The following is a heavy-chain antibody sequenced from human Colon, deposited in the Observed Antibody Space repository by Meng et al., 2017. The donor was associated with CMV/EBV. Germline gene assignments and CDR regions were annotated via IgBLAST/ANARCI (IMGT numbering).Heavy chain of an antibody. V-gene: IGHV1-2*02. J-gene: IGHJ4*02. D-gene: IGHD6-13*01. CDR2: INPNSGDT. CDR1: GYTLTGYH. CDR3: ARDSELTSSWYLGHFDN. Sequence: ASVKVSCKASGYTLTGYHIHWVRQAPGQGLEWMGWINPNSGDTSYAQNFQGRVTMTRDTSITTTYMDLSSLTSDDTAVYYCARDSELTSSWYLGHFDNWGQGTLVTVSS.